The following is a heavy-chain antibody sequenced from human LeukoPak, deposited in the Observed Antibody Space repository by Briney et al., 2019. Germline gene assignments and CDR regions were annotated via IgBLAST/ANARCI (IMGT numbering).Heavy chain of an antibody. Sequence: GESLRISCKGSGYSFTSYWIGWVRQMPGKGLEWMGIIYPGDSDTRYSPSFQGQATISADKSISTAYLQWSSLKASDTAMYYCARADYDFWSGPFDYWGQGTLVTVSS. CDR1: GYSFTSYW. CDR2: IYPGDSDT. D-gene: IGHD3-3*01. CDR3: ARADYDFWSGPFDY. J-gene: IGHJ4*02. V-gene: IGHV5-51*01.